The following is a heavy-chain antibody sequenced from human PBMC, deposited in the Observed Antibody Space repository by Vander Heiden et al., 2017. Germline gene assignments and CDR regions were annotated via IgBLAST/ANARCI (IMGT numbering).Heavy chain of an antibody. CDR2: IKSKADGGTT. J-gene: IGHJ4*02. CDR3: TRPYGADHYFDY. D-gene: IGHD3-10*01. Sequence: EVQLVESGGGLVKPGGSLRLSCTASEFIFSSAWMSWFRQAPGKGLEWVGRIKSKADGGTTDYAAPVKDRFTIFRDDSKNTLYLQMNSLKTDDTAFYYCTRPYGADHYFDYWGQGALVTVSS. CDR1: EFIFSSAW. V-gene: IGHV3-15*01.